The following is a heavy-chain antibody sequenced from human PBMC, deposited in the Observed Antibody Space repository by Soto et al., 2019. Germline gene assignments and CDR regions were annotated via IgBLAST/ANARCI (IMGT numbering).Heavy chain of an antibody. V-gene: IGHV1-46*01. D-gene: IGHD3-22*01. CDR3: ASVSDYYDSSGRSYGMAV. J-gene: IGHJ6*02. CDR1: GYTFTSYY. Sequence: ASVKVSCKASGYTFTSYYMHWVRQAPGQGLEWMGIINPSGGSTSYAQKFQGRVTMTRDTSTSTVYIELSSLRSEDTAVYYCASVSDYYDSSGRSYGMAVWGPGTTVTVSS. CDR2: INPSGGST.